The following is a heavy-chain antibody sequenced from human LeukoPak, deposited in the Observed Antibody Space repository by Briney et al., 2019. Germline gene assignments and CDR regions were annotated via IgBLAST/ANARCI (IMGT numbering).Heavy chain of an antibody. CDR3: ARGTTTYYDFWSGPMDV. V-gene: IGHV3-48*03. D-gene: IGHD3-3*01. CDR2: ISSSGSTI. J-gene: IGHJ6*02. CDR1: GFTFSSYE. Sequence: QPGGSQRLSCAASGFTFSSYEMNWVRQAPGKGLEWVSYISSSGSTIYYADSVKGRFTISRDNAKNSLYLQMNSLRAEDTAVYYCARGTTTYYDFWSGPMDVWGQGTTVTASS.